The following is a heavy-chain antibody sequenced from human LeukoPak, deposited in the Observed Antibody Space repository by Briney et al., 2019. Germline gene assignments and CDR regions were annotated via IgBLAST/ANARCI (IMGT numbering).Heavy chain of an antibody. CDR3: ARDQVSSGYSDY. CDR2: ISSSGSTI. D-gene: IGHD3-22*01. J-gene: IGHJ4*02. Sequence: GGSLRLSCAASGFTFSSYEMNWVRQAPGRGLEWVSYISSSGSTIYYADSVKGRFTISRDNAKNSLYLQMSSLRADDTAAYYCARDQVSSGYSDYWGQGTLVTVSS. CDR1: GFTFSSYE. V-gene: IGHV3-48*03.